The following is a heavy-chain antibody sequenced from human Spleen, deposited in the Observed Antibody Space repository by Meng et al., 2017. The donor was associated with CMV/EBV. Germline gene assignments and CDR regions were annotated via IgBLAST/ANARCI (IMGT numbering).Heavy chain of an antibody. J-gene: IGHJ5*02. CDR1: GGSISSSTR. Sequence: CAVSGGSISSSTRWSWVRQPPGKGLEWIGEIYHSGSTNYNPSLKSRVTISVDKSKNQFSLKLSSVTAADTAVYYCARVLNFGGGFDPWGQGTLVTVSS. CDR3: ARVLNFGGGFDP. D-gene: IGHD2-21*01. V-gene: IGHV4-4*02. CDR2: IYHSGST.